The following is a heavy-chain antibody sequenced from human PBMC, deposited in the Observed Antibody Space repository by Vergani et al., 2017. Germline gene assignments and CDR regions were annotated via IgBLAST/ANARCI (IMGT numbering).Heavy chain of an antibody. CDR1: GGSLSSGSYY. J-gene: IGHJ4*02. Sequence: QVQLQESGPGLVKPSQTLSLTCTVSGGSLSSGSYYWSWIRQPAGKGLEWIGRIYTSGSNNYNPSLKSRVTISVDTSKNQFSLKLSSVTAADTAVYYCARIIAAAGYYYFDYWGQGTLVTVSS. CDR3: ARIIAAAGYYYFDY. V-gene: IGHV4-61*02. D-gene: IGHD6-13*01. CDR2: IYTSGSN.